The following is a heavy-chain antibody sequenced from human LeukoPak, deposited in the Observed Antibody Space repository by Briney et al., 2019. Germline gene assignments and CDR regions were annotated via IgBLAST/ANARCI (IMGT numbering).Heavy chain of an antibody. CDR2: IYPSGST. J-gene: IGHJ6*02. Sequence: SETLSLTCTVSGGSIGGYYWSWIRQPAGKGLEWNGRIYPSGSTNCNPSLKSRVTLSIDMSRNHFSLNMISVTAADTAVYFCARMAASYYYHSMDVWGQGTTVTVSS. CDR3: ARMAASYYYHSMDV. CDR1: GGSIGGYY. D-gene: IGHD5-24*01. V-gene: IGHV4-4*07.